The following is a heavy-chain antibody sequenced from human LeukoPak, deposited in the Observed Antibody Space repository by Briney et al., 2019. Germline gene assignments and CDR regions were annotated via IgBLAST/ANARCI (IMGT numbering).Heavy chain of an antibody. CDR2: IYYSGST. Sequence: SETLSLTCAVSGGSISSYYWSWIRQPPGKGLEWIGYIYYSGSTNYNPSLKSRVTISVDTSKNQFSLKLSSVTAADTAVYYCARGYCSGGSCYSYYFGYWGQGTLVTVSS. D-gene: IGHD2-15*01. J-gene: IGHJ4*02. V-gene: IGHV4-59*01. CDR1: GGSISSYY. CDR3: ARGYCSGGSCYSYYFGY.